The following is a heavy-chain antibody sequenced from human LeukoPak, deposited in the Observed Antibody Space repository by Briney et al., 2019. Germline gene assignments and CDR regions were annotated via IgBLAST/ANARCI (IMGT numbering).Heavy chain of an antibody. J-gene: IGHJ6*02. D-gene: IGHD3-10*01. CDR1: GFTFSSYA. V-gene: IGHV3-30*04. Sequence: PGRSLRFSCAASGFTFSSYAMHWVRQAPGKGLEGVPVISYDGSNKYYEDSVKGRFTISRTNSKNNLYLQMNSLGAGYRALYYCERDWEYYGSGIYYKHNYYYYYGMDVWGQGTTVTVSS. CDR2: ISYDGSNK. CDR3: ERDWEYYGSGIYYKHNYYYYYGMDV.